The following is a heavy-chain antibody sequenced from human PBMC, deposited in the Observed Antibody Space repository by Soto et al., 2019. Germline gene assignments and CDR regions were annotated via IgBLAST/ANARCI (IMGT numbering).Heavy chain of an antibody. CDR2: ISGSGGNI. Sequence: ESGGGLVQPGGSLRLSCAASGFTFSSYAMSWVRQAPGKGLEWVSGISGSGGNINYADSVKSRFTISRDNSKNTLYLQMNSLRAEDTAVYYCAKDSPYYYDSSDSVGAFDIWGQGTMVTVSS. V-gene: IGHV3-23*01. D-gene: IGHD3-22*01. CDR3: AKDSPYYYDSSDSVGAFDI. J-gene: IGHJ3*02. CDR1: GFTFSSYA.